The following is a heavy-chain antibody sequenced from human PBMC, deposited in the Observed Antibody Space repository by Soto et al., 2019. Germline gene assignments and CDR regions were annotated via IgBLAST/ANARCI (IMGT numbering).Heavy chain of an antibody. CDR3: ARVNIAAHAYYYGMDV. CDR1: GFTFSHYV. V-gene: IGHV3-23*01. J-gene: IGHJ6*02. D-gene: IGHD6-6*01. CDR2: ISGSGSSV. Sequence: GGSLRLSCAASGFTFSHYVLSWVRQSPERGLEWVSSISGSGSSVYVADSVRGRFIMSRDLSTNTVSLQMNSLRAEDTAVYYCARVNIAAHAYYYGMDVWGQGTTVTVSS.